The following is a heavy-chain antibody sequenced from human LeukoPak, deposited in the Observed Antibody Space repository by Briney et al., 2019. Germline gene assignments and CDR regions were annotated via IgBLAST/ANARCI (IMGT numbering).Heavy chain of an antibody. CDR3: AKGGCSGGSCYCPYYFDY. CDR2: ISGSGGST. J-gene: IGHJ4*02. V-gene: IGHV3-23*01. Sequence: GGSLRLSCAASGFTFSSYAMSWVRQAPGKGLEWVSAISGSGGSTYYADSVKGRFTISRDNSKNTLYLQMNSLRAEDTAVYYCAKGGCSGGSCYCPYYFDYWGQGTLVTVSS. D-gene: IGHD2-15*01. CDR1: GFTFSSYA.